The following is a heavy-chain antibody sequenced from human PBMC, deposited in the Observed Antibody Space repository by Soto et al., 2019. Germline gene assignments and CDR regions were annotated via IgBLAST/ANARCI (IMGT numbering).Heavy chain of an antibody. D-gene: IGHD2-2*01. CDR2: FYYSENT. V-gene: IGHV4-39*01. Sequence: QLQLQESGPGLLKPSETLSLTCSVSGGSISSKSYSWGWIRQPPGKGLEWIGTFYYSENTYYNPSLNSSVTLSIDTSNNQSSPKLSSVTAADTAVYYCAKLAGYCSGNSCHGDYAMDVWGQGTTVTVSS. J-gene: IGHJ6*02. CDR1: GGSISSKSYS. CDR3: AKLAGYCSGNSCHGDYAMDV.